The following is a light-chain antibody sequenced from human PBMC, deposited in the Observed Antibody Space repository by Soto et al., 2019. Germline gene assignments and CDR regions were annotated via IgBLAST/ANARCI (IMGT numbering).Light chain of an antibody. CDR2: GAS. CDR1: QSVSSN. V-gene: IGKV3-15*01. CDR3: HHPGA. Sequence: EVVMTQSPATLSVSPGERVTLSCRASQSVSSNLAWYQQKPGQAPRLLIYGASTRATGIPARFSGSGSGTEFTLTISSLQSEDFAVYYCHHPGAFGQATKVEIK. J-gene: IGKJ1*01.